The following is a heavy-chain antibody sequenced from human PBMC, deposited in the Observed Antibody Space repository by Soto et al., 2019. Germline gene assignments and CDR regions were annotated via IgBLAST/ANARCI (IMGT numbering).Heavy chain of an antibody. CDR1: GFTFSSYA. J-gene: IGHJ3*02. Sequence: VQLLESGGGLVQPGGSLRLSCAASGFTFSSYAMSWVRQAPGKGLEWVSAISGSGGSTYYADSVKGRFTISRDNSKNTLYLQMNSLRAEDTAVYYCAKVGNYYGSGSYYSAYDAFDIWGQGTMVTVSS. V-gene: IGHV3-23*01. CDR2: ISGSGGST. CDR3: AKVGNYYGSGSYYSAYDAFDI. D-gene: IGHD3-10*01.